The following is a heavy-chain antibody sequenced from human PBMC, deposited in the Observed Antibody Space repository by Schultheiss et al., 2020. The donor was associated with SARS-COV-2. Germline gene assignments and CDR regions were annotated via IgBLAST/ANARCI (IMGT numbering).Heavy chain of an antibody. CDR3: ARDDCSSTSCYRDAFDI. J-gene: IGHJ3*02. CDR1: GFTFSSYS. V-gene: IGHV3-21*01. D-gene: IGHD2-2*01. Sequence: GGSLRLSCAASGFTFSSYSMNWVRQAPGKGLEWVSAISGSGGSKYYADSVKGRFTISRDNAKNSLYLQMNSLRAEDTAVYYCARDDCSSTSCYRDAFDIWGQGTMVTVSS. CDR2: ISGSGGSK.